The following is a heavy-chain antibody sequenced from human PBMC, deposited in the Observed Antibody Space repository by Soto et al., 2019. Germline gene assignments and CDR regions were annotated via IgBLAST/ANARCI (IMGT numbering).Heavy chain of an antibody. CDR2: IYWDDDK. CDR3: AHRVLRTVFGLVTTTAIYFDF. D-gene: IGHD3-3*01. CDR1: GSSLTTSGVG. Sequence: QITLNESGPTVVRPTETLTLTCRFSGSSLTTSGVGVGWIRQSPGKAPGWLALIYWDDDKRYRASLKSRLTITKDTSKNQVVLTVSDLDPTDTATYYCAHRVLRTVFGLVTTTAIYFDFWGQGTPVAVSS. J-gene: IGHJ4*02. V-gene: IGHV2-5*02.